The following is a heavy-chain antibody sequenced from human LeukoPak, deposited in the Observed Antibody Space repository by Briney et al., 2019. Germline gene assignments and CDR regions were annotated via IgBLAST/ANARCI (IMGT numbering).Heavy chain of an antibody. Sequence: GASVRVSCKASGYTFTSYGISWVRQAPGQGLEWMGWISAYNSNTSYAQKLQGRVTMTTDTSTSTAYMELRSLRSDDTAVYYCARTYGGNPDDYYYYMDVWGKGTTVTVSS. V-gene: IGHV1-18*01. CDR3: ARTYGGNPDDYYYYMDV. CDR1: GYTFTSYG. D-gene: IGHD4-23*01. J-gene: IGHJ6*03. CDR2: ISAYNSNT.